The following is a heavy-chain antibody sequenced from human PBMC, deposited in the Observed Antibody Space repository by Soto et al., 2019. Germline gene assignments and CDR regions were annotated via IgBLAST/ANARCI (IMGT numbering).Heavy chain of an antibody. CDR3: ARDEPYYDFWSGYLPNLTGAFDI. Sequence: GGSLRLSCAASGFTFSSYGMHWVRQAPGKGLEWVAVIWYDGSNKYYADSVKGRFTISRDNSKNTLYLQMNSLRAEDTTVYYCARDEPYYDFWSGYLPNLTGAFDIWGQGTMVTVSS. V-gene: IGHV3-33*01. J-gene: IGHJ3*02. CDR1: GFTFSSYG. CDR2: IWYDGSNK. D-gene: IGHD3-3*01.